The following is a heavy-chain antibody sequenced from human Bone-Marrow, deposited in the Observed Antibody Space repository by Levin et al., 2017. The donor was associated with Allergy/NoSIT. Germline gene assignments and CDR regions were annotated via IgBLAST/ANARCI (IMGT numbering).Heavy chain of an antibody. CDR3: ARGGIVVVTAIPLDY. J-gene: IGHJ4*02. V-gene: IGHV3-30*04. Sequence: LSLTCAASGFTFSSYAMHWVRQAPGKGLEWVAVISYDGSNKYYADSVKGRFTISRDNSKNTLYLQMNSLRAEDTAVYYCARGGIVVVTAIPLDYWGQGTLVTVSS. D-gene: IGHD2-21*02. CDR1: GFTFSSYA. CDR2: ISYDGSNK.